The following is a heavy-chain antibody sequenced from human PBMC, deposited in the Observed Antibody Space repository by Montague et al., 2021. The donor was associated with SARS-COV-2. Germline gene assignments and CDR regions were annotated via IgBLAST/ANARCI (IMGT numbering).Heavy chain of an antibody. CDR1: GFTVSSYS. D-gene: IGHD6-19*01. J-gene: IGHJ4*02. CDR3: ARDRDSSGWFDY. Sequence: SLRLSCEASGFTVSSYSMNWVRQAPGKGLEWVSSISSSSSYIYYXYSXKGRFTISRDNAKNSLYLQMNSLRAEDTAVYYCARDRDSSGWFDYWGQGTLVAVSS. CDR2: ISSSSSYI. V-gene: IGHV3-21*01.